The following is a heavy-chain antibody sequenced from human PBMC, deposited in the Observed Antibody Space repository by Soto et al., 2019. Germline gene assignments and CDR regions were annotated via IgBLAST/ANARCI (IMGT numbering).Heavy chain of an antibody. V-gene: IGHV3-21*01. Sequence: ELQLVESGGGLVEPGESLRLSCAASGFTFSRYYMNWVRQAPGKGLEWVSSIITTSTYTHYADSLKGRFTISRDNAKKLLYLQMDILRAEDTAVYYCARDDGLSSTNVKAFDIWGQGTKVTVSS. CDR3: ARDDGLSSTNVKAFDI. D-gene: IGHD2-2*01. J-gene: IGHJ3*02. CDR1: GFTFSRYY. CDR2: IITTSTYT.